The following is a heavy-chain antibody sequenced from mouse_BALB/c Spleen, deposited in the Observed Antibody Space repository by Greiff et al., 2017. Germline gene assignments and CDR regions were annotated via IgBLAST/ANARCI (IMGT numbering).Heavy chain of an antibody. J-gene: IGHJ4*01. CDR1: GFTFSSYT. CDR2: ISSGGGNT. V-gene: IGHV5-9*03. Sequence: EVQLVESGGGLVKPGGSLKLSCAASGFTFSSYTMSWVRQTPEKRLEWVATISSGGGNTYYPDSVKGRFTISRDNAKNNLYLQMSSLRSEDTALYYCARKGYYAMDYWGQGTSVTVSS. CDR3: ARKGYYAMDY.